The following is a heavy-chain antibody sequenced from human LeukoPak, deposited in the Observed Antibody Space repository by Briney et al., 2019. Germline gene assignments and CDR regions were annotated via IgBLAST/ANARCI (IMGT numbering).Heavy chain of an antibody. D-gene: IGHD3-10*01. J-gene: IGHJ6*02. CDR3: ARHSSYYYGSGSYYNSHYYYYGMDV. V-gene: IGHV4-59*08. Sequence: SETLSLTCTVSGGSMSSYYWNWIRQPPGKELEWIGYIYYSGSTNYNPSLKSRVTISVDTSKNQFSLKLSSVTAADTAVYYCARHSSYYYGSGSYYNSHYYYYGMDVWGQGTTVTVSS. CDR1: GGSMSSYY. CDR2: IYYSGST.